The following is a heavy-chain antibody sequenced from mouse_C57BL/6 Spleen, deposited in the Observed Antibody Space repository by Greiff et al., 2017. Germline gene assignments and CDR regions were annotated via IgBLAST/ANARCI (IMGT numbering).Heavy chain of an antibody. V-gene: IGHV5-17*01. D-gene: IGHD1-1*01. CDR1: GFTFSDYG. CDR2: ISSGSSTI. CDR3: ARNYGSSYSYYAMDY. Sequence: EVKLMESGGGLVKPGGSLKLSCAASGFTFSDYGMHWVRQAPEKGLEWVAYISSGSSTIYYADTVKGRFTISRDNAKNTLFLQMTSLRSEDTAMYYCARNYGSSYSYYAMDYWGQGTSVTVSS. J-gene: IGHJ4*01.